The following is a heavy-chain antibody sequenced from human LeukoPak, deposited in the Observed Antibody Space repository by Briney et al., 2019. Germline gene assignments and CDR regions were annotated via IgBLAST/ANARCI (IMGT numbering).Heavy chain of an antibody. Sequence: SETLSLTCTISGGSISSGGYYWSWIRQPPGKGLEWIGYSYHSGSTYYNPSLKSRVTISVDRSKNQFSLKLSSVTAADTAVYYCATAEQQLGTFDIWGQGTMVTVSS. CDR1: GGSISSGGYY. CDR3: ATAEQQLGTFDI. J-gene: IGHJ3*02. V-gene: IGHV4-30-2*01. CDR2: SYHSGST. D-gene: IGHD6-13*01.